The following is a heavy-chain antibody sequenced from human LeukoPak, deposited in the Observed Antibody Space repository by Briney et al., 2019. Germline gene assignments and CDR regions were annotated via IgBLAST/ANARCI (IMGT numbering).Heavy chain of an antibody. Sequence: GGSLRLSCAASGFTFSSYAMSWVRQAPGKGLEWVSAISGSGSSAYYADSVKGRYTISRDNSKNTLYLQKNSLRAEDTAVYYCAKGRYDFWSGYLTDWGQGTLVTVSS. D-gene: IGHD3-3*01. V-gene: IGHV3-23*01. CDR1: GFTFSSYA. CDR3: AKGRYDFWSGYLTD. J-gene: IGHJ4*02. CDR2: ISGSGSSA.